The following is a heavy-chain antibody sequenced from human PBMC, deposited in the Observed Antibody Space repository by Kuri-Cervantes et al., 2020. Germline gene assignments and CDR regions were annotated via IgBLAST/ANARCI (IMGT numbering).Heavy chain of an antibody. J-gene: IGHJ4*02. V-gene: IGHV4-39*01. CDR1: GGSISSSSYY. D-gene: IGHD5-18*01. CDR2: TYYSGST. Sequence: SETLSLTCTVSGGSISSSSYYWGWIRQPPGKGLEWIGSTYYSGSTYYNPSLQSRVTISVDTSKNQFSLKVSSVTAADTAVYYCARVLRGYSYGKYYFDYWGQGTLVTVSS. CDR3: ARVLRGYSYGKYYFDY.